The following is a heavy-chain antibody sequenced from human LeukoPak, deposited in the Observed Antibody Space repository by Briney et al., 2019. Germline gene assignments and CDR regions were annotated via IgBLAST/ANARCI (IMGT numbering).Heavy chain of an antibody. Sequence: GGSLRLSCAASRFTVSSNYMSWVRQAPGKGLEWVSVIYSGGSTYYADSVKGRFTISRDNSKNTLYLQMNSLRVEDTAVYYCARDSRSFIVMITEPRKNLVDYWGQGTLVTVSS. CDR3: ARDSRSFIVMITEPRKNLVDY. CDR1: RFTVSSNY. J-gene: IGHJ4*02. D-gene: IGHD3-16*01. V-gene: IGHV3-53*01. CDR2: IYSGGST.